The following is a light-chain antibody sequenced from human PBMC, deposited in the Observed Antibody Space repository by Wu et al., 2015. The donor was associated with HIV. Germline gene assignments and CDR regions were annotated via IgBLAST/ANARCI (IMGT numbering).Light chain of an antibody. Sequence: EIGLTQSPDTLSVSPGERVTLSCRASQSVRSNVALYQQKPGQAPRLLIFGASTRAAGVPARFSGSGSGTDFTLTISNVQSEDLALYYCQQYDNWPPFTFGAGTKLNIK. J-gene: IGKJ3*01. CDR2: GAS. CDR1: QSVRSN. V-gene: IGKV3-15*01. CDR3: QQYDNWPPFT.